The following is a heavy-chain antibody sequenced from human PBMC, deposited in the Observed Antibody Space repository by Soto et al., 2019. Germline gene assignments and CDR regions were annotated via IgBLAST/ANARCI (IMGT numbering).Heavy chain of an antibody. CDR2: ISYDGSNK. V-gene: IGHV3-30*18. CDR3: AEDGVWKDSGYDCFDY. CDR1: GFTFSSYG. J-gene: IGHJ4*02. D-gene: IGHD5-12*01. Sequence: QVQLVESGGGVVQPGRSLRLSCAASGFTFSSYGMHWVRQAPGKGLEWVAVISYDGSNKYYADSVKGRFTISRDNSKNTLYLQMNSLRAEDTAVYYCAEDGVWKDSGYDCFDYWGQGTLVTVSS.